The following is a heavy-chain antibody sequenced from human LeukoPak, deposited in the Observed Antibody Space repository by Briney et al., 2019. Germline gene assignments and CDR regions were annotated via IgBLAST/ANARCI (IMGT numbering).Heavy chain of an antibody. CDR2: INGDGSTT. Sequence: QPGGSLRLSCAASGFTFNSYWMHWVRQAPGKGLVWVSRINGDGSTTTYADSVKGRFTISRGSAKNTLYLQMNSLRDDDTAVYYCARAGKYSYSSVDHCGQGTLVTVSS. V-gene: IGHV3-74*01. CDR3: ARAGKYSYSSVDH. CDR1: GFTFNSYW. J-gene: IGHJ4*02. D-gene: IGHD2-21*01.